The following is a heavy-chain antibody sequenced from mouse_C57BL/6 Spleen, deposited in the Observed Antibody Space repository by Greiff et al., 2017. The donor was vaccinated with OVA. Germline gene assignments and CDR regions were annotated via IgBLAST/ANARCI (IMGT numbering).Heavy chain of an antibody. CDR2: IYPGDGDT. CDR3: ARQLRLNYFDY. J-gene: IGHJ2*01. Sequence: VKLMESGPELVKPGASVKISCKASGYAFSSSWMNWVKQRPGKGLGWIGRIYPGDGDTNYNGKFKGKATLTADKSSSTAYMQLSSLTSEDSAVYCCARQLRLNYFDYWGQGTTLTVSS. CDR1: GYAFSSSW. D-gene: IGHD3-2*02. V-gene: IGHV1-82*01.